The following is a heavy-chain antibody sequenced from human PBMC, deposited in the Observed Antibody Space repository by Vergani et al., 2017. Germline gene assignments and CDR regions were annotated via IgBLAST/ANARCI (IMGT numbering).Heavy chain of an antibody. J-gene: IGHJ4*02. Sequence: QVQLQQWGAGLLKPSETLSLTCAVYGGSFSGYYWSWIRQPPGKGLEWIWEINHSGSTNHNPSLQSRVTISVDTSKNQFSVKLSSGTAAGTAVYCCARGSIAARPLYYWGQGILGTVSS. CDR3: ARGSIAARPLYY. CDR1: GGSFSGYY. V-gene: IGHV4-34*01. CDR2: INHSGST. D-gene: IGHD6-6*01.